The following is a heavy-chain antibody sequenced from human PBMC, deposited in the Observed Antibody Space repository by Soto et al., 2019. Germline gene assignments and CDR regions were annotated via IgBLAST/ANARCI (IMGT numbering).Heavy chain of an antibody. Sequence: EVQLLESGGGLVQPGGSLRLSCAASGFTFSNIAMTLVRQAPGKGLEWVSTIVDSGGNTYYVGSVKGRFTISRDNAKNTLFLQMNSLRVEDTAVYYCADGGFYDGFDYWGHGTLVTVSS. V-gene: IGHV3-23*01. CDR3: ADGGFYDGFDY. CDR2: IVDSGGNT. J-gene: IGHJ4*01. CDR1: GFTFSNIA. D-gene: IGHD3-16*01.